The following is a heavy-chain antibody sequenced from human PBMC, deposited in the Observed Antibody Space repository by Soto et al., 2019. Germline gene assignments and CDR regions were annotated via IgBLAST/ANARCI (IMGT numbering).Heavy chain of an antibody. Sequence: ASVKVSCKASGGTFSSYAISWVRQAPGQGLEWMGGIIPIFGTANYAQKFQGRVTITADESTSTAYMELSSLRSEDTAVYYCARESITIFGVVINYGMDVWGQGTTVTV. CDR2: IIPIFGTA. CDR1: GGTFSSYA. V-gene: IGHV1-69*13. D-gene: IGHD3-3*01. CDR3: ARESITIFGVVINYGMDV. J-gene: IGHJ6*02.